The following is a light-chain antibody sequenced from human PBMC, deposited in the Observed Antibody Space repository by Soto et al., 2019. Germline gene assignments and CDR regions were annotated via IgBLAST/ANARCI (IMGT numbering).Light chain of an antibody. V-gene: IGKV1D-12*01. J-gene: IGKJ5*01. Sequence: DIQMTQFPSSVSASVGDRVSITCRASQGISIWLAWYQQKPGKAPKLLIYAASSLQGGVPSRFSGSGSGTDLTLTISSLQPEDFASYYCQQTNTFPSTFGQGTRLDIK. CDR1: QGISIW. CDR2: AAS. CDR3: QQTNTFPST.